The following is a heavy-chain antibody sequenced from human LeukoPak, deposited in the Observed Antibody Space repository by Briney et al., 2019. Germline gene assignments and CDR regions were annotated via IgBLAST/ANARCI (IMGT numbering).Heavy chain of an antibody. D-gene: IGHD3-9*01. Sequence: AGGSLRLSCAASGFTFSSYSMNWVRQAPGKGLEWVSSISSSSSYIYYADSVKGRFTISRDNAKNSLYLQMSGLRTEDTALYYCAKGLDYDILTAYDYWGQGTLVTVSS. CDR3: AKGLDYDILTAYDY. J-gene: IGHJ4*02. CDR2: ISSSSSYI. CDR1: GFTFSSYS. V-gene: IGHV3-21*04.